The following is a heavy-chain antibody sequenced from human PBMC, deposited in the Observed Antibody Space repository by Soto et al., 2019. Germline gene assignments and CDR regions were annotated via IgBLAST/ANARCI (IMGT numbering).Heavy chain of an antibody. V-gene: IGHV4-39*07. CDR1: GGSFSSSSYY. CDR3: ASGPNLYYFDF. Sequence: SETLSLTCTVSGGSFSSSSYYWGWVRQPPGKGLEWIGSVYYSGSTYYNPSLESRVTISVDTSKNQFSLNLISVTAGDTAVYFCASGPNLYYFDFWGPGTLVTVSS. D-gene: IGHD2-8*01. CDR2: VYYSGST. J-gene: IGHJ4*02.